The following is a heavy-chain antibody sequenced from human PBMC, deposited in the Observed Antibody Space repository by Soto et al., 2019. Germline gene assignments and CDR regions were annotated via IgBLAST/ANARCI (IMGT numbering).Heavy chain of an antibody. V-gene: IGHV3-30*03. D-gene: IGHD1-26*01. J-gene: IGHJ4*02. Sequence: PGGSLRLSCAASGFTFSSYGMHWVRQAPGKGLEWVAVISYDGSNKYYADSVKGRFTISRDNAKNSLYLQMNSLRDEDTAVYYCARHPSRTYSIIASWGQGALVTVSS. CDR1: GFTFSSYG. CDR2: ISYDGSNK. CDR3: ARHPSRTYSIIAS.